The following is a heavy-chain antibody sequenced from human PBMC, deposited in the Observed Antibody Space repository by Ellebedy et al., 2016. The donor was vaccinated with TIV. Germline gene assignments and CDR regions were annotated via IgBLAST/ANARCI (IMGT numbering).Heavy chain of an antibody. V-gene: IGHV3-9*03. D-gene: IGHD3-10*01. CDR2: ISWNGGSI. J-gene: IGHJ6*02. CDR3: AKDMEGSGSYSTYGMDV. Sequence: SLKISCAASGFSFVDYAMHWVRQVPGKGLEWASGISWNGGSIAYADSVKGRFTISRDNARNSLYLQMSSLRAEDMALYYCAKDMEGSGSYSTYGMDVWGQGTTVTVSS. CDR1: GFSFVDYA.